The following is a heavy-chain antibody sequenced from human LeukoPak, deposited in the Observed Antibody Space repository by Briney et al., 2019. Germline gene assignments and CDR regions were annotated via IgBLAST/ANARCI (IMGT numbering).Heavy chain of an antibody. CDR1: GFTLSDHF. Sequence: GGSLRLSCAASGFTLSDHFMSWIRQAPGKGLEWVSYISSSSSYTNYADSVKGRFTISRDNAKNSLHLQMNSLRAEDTAMYYCARFRINIVATTSGHFDLWGRGTQVTVSS. D-gene: IGHD5-12*01. V-gene: IGHV3-11*03. CDR2: ISSSSSYT. J-gene: IGHJ2*01. CDR3: ARFRINIVATTSGHFDL.